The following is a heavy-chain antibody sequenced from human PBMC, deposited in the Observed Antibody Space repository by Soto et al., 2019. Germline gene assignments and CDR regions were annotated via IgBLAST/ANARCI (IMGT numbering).Heavy chain of an antibody. D-gene: IGHD2-15*01. Sequence: SETLSLSCTVSGGSISSYCLSGIRQPPGKGLEWISYIYYSGSTNYNPSLKSRVTISVDASKNQFSLKLSSVTAADTAVSYCARARLGSCSGGSCYHSAYYYGMDVWGQGTTVTVSS. CDR2: IYYSGST. J-gene: IGHJ6*02. V-gene: IGHV4-59*01. CDR1: GGSISSYC. CDR3: ARARLGSCSGGSCYHSAYYYGMDV.